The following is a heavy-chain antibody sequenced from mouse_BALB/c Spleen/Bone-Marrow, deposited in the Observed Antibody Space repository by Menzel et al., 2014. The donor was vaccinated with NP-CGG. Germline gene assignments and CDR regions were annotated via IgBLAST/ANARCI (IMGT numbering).Heavy chain of an antibody. CDR1: GYTFTSYW. J-gene: IGHJ4*01. Sequence: VQLQQSGAELVKPGAPVKLSCKASGYTFTSYWMNWVKQRPGRGLEWIGRIDPSDSETHYNQKFKDKATLTVDKSPSTAYIQVSSLTSEDSAVYHCARALGDGYYYAMDYWGQGTSVTVSS. D-gene: IGHD2-3*01. CDR3: ARALGDGYYYAMDY. V-gene: IGHV1-69*02. CDR2: IDPSDSET.